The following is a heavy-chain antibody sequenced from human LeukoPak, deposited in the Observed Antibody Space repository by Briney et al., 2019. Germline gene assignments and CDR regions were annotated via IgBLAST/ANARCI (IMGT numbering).Heavy chain of an antibody. Sequence: ASVKVSCKASGYTFTSYDINWVRQATGQGLEWMGWMNPNSGNTGYAQKSQGRVTITRNTSISTAYMELSSLRSEDTAVYYCARGRSSSWYFDYYYYMDVWGKGTTVTVSS. D-gene: IGHD6-13*01. J-gene: IGHJ6*03. CDR1: GYTFTSYD. CDR3: ARGRSSSWYFDYYYYMDV. CDR2: MNPNSGNT. V-gene: IGHV1-8*03.